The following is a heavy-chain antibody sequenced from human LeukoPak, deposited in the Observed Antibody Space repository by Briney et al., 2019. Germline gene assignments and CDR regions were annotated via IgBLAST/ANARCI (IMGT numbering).Heavy chain of an antibody. CDR3: AKDLGDYGSGSYYNYYYYYMDV. CDR1: GFTFSDYY. Sequence: GGSLRLSCAASGFTFSDYYMSWIRQAPGKGLEWVSYISSSGSTIYHADSVKGRFTISRDNSKNTLYLQMNSLRAEDTAVYYCAKDLGDYGSGSYYNYYYYYMDVWGKGTTVTVSS. D-gene: IGHD3-10*01. J-gene: IGHJ6*03. CDR2: ISSSGSTI. V-gene: IGHV3-11*01.